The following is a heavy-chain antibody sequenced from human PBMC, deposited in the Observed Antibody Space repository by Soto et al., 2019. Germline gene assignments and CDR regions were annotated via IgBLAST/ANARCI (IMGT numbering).Heavy chain of an antibody. V-gene: IGHV3-30*18. D-gene: IGHD5-12*01. CDR2: ISYDGSNK. CDR1: GFTFSSYG. J-gene: IGHJ4*02. Sequence: QVQLVESGGGVVQPGRSLRLSCAASGFTFSSYGMHWVRQAPGKGLEWVAVISYDGSNKYYADSVKGRFTISRDNSKNTLYLQMNSLRAEDTAVYYCAKDFVEPARSGYDTDYWGQGTLVTVSS. CDR3: AKDFVEPARSGYDTDY.